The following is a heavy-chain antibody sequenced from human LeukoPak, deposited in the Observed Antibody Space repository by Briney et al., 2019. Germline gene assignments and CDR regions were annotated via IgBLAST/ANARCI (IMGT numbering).Heavy chain of an antibody. Sequence: GSLRLSCAASGFTFSSYAMSWVRQAPGKGLEWIGEINHSGSTNYNPSLKSRVTISVDTSKNQFSLKLSSVTAADTAVYYCARGFLGIYCYGSGSYSWFDPWGQGTLVTVSS. CDR1: GFTFSSYA. CDR3: ARGFLGIYCYGSGSYSWFDP. V-gene: IGHV4-34*01. J-gene: IGHJ5*02. CDR2: INHSGST. D-gene: IGHD3-10*01.